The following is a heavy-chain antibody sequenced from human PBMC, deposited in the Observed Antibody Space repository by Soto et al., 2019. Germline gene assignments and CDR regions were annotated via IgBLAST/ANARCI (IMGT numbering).Heavy chain of an antibody. CDR3: ATEVVAATQGVFDI. CDR1: GYTFTSYG. D-gene: IGHD2-15*01. CDR2: ISAYNGNT. V-gene: IGHV1-18*01. Sequence: ASVKVSCKASGYTFTSYGISWVRQAPGQGLEWMGWISAYNGNTNYAQKLQGRVTMTTDTSTSTAYMELRSLRSDDTAVYYCATEVVAATQGVFDIWGQGTMVTVSS. J-gene: IGHJ3*02.